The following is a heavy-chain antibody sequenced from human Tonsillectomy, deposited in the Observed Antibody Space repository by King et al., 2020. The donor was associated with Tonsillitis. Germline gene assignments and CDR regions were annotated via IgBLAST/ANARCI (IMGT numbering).Heavy chain of an antibody. D-gene: IGHD2-8*01. CDR1: GFTFSSYA. CDR3: AKDVTYCYGSNDNRYLDH. V-gene: IGHV3-23*04. Sequence: VQLVESGGGLVQPGGSLRLSCEASGFTFSSYAMSWVRQAPGMGLEWVSAISGSGGNTFHAESLKGRVTISRDHSKNTVYLQVDSVRAEDTAVYYWAKDVTYCYGSNDNRYLDHGGQGTLVTVSS. CDR2: ISGSGGNT. J-gene: IGHJ4*02.